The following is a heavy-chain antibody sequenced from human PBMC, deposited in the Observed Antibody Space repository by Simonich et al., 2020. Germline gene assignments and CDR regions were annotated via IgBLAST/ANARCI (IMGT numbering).Heavy chain of an antibody. J-gene: IGHJ5*02. CDR2: MNPNMSNT. CDR1: GYTFTSYD. CDR3: ARSRYCTNGVCYNWFDP. Sequence: QVQLVQSGAEVKKPGASVKVSCKASGYTFTSYDINWVRQATGKGLDWMDWMNPNMSNTGYAQKVQGRVTISRNTSISTAYMERSSLRSEDTSVYYCARSRYCTNGVCYNWFDPWGQGTLVTVSS. D-gene: IGHD2-8*01. V-gene: IGHV1-8*03.